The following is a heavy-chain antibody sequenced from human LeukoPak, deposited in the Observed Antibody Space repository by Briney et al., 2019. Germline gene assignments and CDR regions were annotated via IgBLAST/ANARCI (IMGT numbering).Heavy chain of an antibody. CDR2: ISYDGSNK. D-gene: IGHD6-19*01. CDR3: ARDSTRIAVAGTWLAY. CDR1: GFTFSSHG. V-gene: IGHV3-30*03. J-gene: IGHJ4*02. Sequence: GGSLRLSCAASGFTFSSHGMNWVRQAPGKGLEWVAVISYDGSNKYYADSVKGRFTISRDNSKNTLYLQMNSLRAEDTAVYYCARDSTRIAVAGTWLAYWGQGTLVTVSS.